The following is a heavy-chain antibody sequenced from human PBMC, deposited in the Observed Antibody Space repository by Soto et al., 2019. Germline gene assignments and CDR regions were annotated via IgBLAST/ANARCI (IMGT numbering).Heavy chain of an antibody. V-gene: IGHV1-2*04. CDR3: ARSSHGLYF. CDR1: GYTFTDYD. Sequence: QVHLVQSGAEVKNPGASVKVSCKASGYTFTDYDMHWVRQAPGQGLEWMGWINPNNGDTNYAQKFQGCVTVTRDASISTSYMALNSLTSADRAVHYCARSSHGLYFSSKGTTVAV. CDR2: INPNNGDT. J-gene: IGHJ6*04.